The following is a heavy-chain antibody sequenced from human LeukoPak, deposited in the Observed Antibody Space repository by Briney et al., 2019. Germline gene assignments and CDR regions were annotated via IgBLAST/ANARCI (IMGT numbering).Heavy chain of an antibody. CDR2: INHSGST. V-gene: IGHV4-38-2*02. J-gene: IGHJ6*03. Sequence: SETLSLTCTVSGYSISSGYYWAWMRQPPGKGLEWIGSINHSGSTYYNPSLKSRVTVSVDTSKNQVSLRLSSVTAADTAVYYCAGSYHYYMDVWGKGTTVTVSS. CDR3: AGSYHYYMDV. CDR1: GYSISSGYY.